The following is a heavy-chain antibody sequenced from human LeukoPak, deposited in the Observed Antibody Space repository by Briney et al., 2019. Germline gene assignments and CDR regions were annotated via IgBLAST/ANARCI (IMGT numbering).Heavy chain of an antibody. V-gene: IGHV1-46*01. J-gene: IGHJ4*02. CDR2: INPSGGST. Sequence: ASVKGSCRASGYTFTSYYMHGVRQAPGQGLEWMGIINPSGGSTSYAQKFQGRVTMTRDTSTSTVYVELSSLRSEDTAVYYCARGSRGITMIVGALDYWGQGTLVTVSS. D-gene: IGHD3-22*01. CDR1: GYTFTSYY. CDR3: ARGSRGITMIVGALDY.